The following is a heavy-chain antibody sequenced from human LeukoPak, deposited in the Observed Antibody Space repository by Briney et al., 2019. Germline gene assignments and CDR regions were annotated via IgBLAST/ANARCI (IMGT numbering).Heavy chain of an antibody. CDR3: AKGVRGVLYGMDV. V-gene: IGHV3-30*18. Sequence: PGGSLRLSCAASGFSFSYYGMHWVRQAPGKGLEWVAVMSYDGTNKYYGDSVKGRFTISRDNSKNTLYLQMNSLRAEDTAIYYCAKGVRGVLYGMDVWGQGTAVTVSS. D-gene: IGHD3-10*01. J-gene: IGHJ6*02. CDR2: MSYDGTNK. CDR1: GFSFSYYG.